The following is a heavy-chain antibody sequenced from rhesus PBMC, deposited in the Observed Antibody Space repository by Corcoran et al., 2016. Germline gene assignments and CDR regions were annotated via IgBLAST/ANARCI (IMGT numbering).Heavy chain of an antibody. CDR2: IYGSTTST. CDR1: GGSISDSYR. J-gene: IGHJ4*01. CDR3: ARDTGIAASGPGDY. Sequence: QVQLQESGPGVVKPSETLSLNCAVSGGSISDSYRWSWIRHPPGKGLEWIGYIYGSTTSTNYHPSLTSRVTISKDTSKNHVSLMLSSVTAADTAVYYCARDTGIAASGPGDYWGQGVLVTVSS. V-gene: IGHV4S10*01. D-gene: IGHD6S26*01.